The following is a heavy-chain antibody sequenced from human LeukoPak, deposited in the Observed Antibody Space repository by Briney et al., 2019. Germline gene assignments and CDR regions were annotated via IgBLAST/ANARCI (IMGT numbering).Heavy chain of an antibody. CDR2: INHSGST. CDR1: GGSFSGYY. CDR3: ARGRRVVVAATRAFDI. V-gene: IGHV4-34*01. J-gene: IGHJ3*02. D-gene: IGHD2-15*01. Sequence: PSETLSLTCAVYGGSFSGYYWSWIRQPPGKGLEWIGEINHSGSTNYNPSLKSRVTISVDTSKNQFSLKLSSVTAADTAVYYCARGRRVVVAATRAFDIWGQGTMVTVSS.